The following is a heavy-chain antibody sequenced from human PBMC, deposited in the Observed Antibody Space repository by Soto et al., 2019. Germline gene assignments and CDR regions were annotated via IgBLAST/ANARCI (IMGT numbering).Heavy chain of an antibody. CDR3: ARVGQQLASSYYFDY. CDR2: INHSGST. J-gene: IGHJ4*02. Sequence: SETLSLTCAVYGGSFSGYYWSWIRQPPGKGLEWIGEINHSGSTNYNPSLKSRVTISVDTSKNQFSLKLSSVTAADTAVYYCARVGQQLASSYYFDYWGQGTLVTVSS. CDR1: GGSFSGYY. D-gene: IGHD6-13*01. V-gene: IGHV4-34*01.